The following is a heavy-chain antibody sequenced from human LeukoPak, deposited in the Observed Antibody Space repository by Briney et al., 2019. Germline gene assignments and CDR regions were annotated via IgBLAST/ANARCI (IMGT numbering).Heavy chain of an antibody. CDR3: ATGDYYDSSGN. V-gene: IGHV1-24*01. D-gene: IGHD3-22*01. CDR1: GYTFTSYY. J-gene: IGHJ4*02. Sequence: ASVKVSCKASGYTFTSYYMHWVRQAPGKGLEWMGGFDPEDGETIYAQKFQGRVTMTEDTSTDTAYMELSSLRSEDTAVYCCATGDYYDSSGNWGQGTLVTVSS. CDR2: FDPEDGET.